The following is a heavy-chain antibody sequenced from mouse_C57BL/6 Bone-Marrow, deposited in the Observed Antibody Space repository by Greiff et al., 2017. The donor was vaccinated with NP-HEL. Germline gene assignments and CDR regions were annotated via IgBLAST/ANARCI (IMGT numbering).Heavy chain of an antibody. J-gene: IGHJ4*01. V-gene: IGHV1-18*01. CDR2: INPNNGGT. CDR3: ARSGLLRYAMDY. CDR1: GYTFTDYN. D-gene: IGHD1-1*01. Sequence: EVQRVESGPELVKPGASVKIPCKASGYTFTDYNMDWVKQSHGKSLEWIGDINPNNGGTIYNQKFKGKATLTVDKSSSTAYMELRSLTSEDTAVYYCARSGLLRYAMDYWGQGTSVTVSS.